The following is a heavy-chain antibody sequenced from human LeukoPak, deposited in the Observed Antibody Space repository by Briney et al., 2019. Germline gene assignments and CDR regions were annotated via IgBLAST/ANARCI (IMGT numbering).Heavy chain of an antibody. J-gene: IGHJ5*02. Sequence: SETLSLTCTVSGGSISSSSYYWGWIRQPPGKGLEWIGSIYYSGGTYYNPSLKSRVTISVDTSKNQFSLKRSSVTAADTAVYYCARVPAAQTPYNWFDPWGQGTLVTVSS. CDR2: IYYSGGT. D-gene: IGHD2-2*01. CDR1: GGSISSSSYY. CDR3: ARVPAAQTPYNWFDP. V-gene: IGHV4-39*07.